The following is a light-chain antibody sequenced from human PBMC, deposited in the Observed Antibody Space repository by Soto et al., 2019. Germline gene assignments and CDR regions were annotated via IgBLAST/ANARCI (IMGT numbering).Light chain of an antibody. CDR1: QSVSSN. CDR3: QQYGSSPGT. J-gene: IGKJ1*01. Sequence: NVLTQSRCTLSFSPGDRATLSCRARQSVSSNLAWYQQKPGQAPRLLIYGASSRATGIPDRFSGSGSGTDFTLTISRLEPEDFAVYYCQQYGSSPGTFGQGTKV. CDR2: GAS. V-gene: IGKV3-20*01.